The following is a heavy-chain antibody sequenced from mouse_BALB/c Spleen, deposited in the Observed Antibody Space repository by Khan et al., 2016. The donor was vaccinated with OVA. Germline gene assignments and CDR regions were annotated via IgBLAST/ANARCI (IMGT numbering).Heavy chain of an antibody. J-gene: IGHJ3*01. CDR1: GFTFSTYA. V-gene: IGHV5-9-3*01. CDR2: ISSDGDYT. CDR3: ARSPYGNFAY. D-gene: IGHD2-1*01. Sequence: EVELVESGGGLVKPGGSLKLSCAASGFTFSTYAMSWVRQTPEKRLEWVATISSDGDYTYFPDNVTGRFTISRDNAKNTLCLQMTSLRSEDTATYYCARSPYGNFAYWGQGTLVTVSA.